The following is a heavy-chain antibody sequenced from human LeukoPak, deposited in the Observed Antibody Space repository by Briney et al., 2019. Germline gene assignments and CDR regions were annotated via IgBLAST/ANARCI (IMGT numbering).Heavy chain of an antibody. CDR2: INPNSGGT. J-gene: IGHJ4*02. Sequence: ASVKVSCKASGYTFTSYDINWVRQAPGQGLEWMGWINPNSGGTNYAQKFQGRVTMARDTSISTAYMELSRLRSDDTAVYYCARLAVAGNFDYWGQGTLVTVSS. CDR1: GYTFTSYD. D-gene: IGHD6-19*01. CDR3: ARLAVAGNFDY. V-gene: IGHV1-2*02.